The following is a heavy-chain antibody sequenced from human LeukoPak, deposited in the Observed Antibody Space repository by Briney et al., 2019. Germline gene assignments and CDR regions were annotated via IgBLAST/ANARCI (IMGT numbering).Heavy chain of an antibody. CDR3: AKGRSPYSGSYRDAFDI. V-gene: IGHV3-23*01. CDR1: GFTFSSYA. J-gene: IGHJ3*02. CDR2: ISGSGGST. Sequence: PGGSLRLSCAASGFTFSSYAMSWVRQAPGKGLEWVSAISGSGGSTYYADSVKGRFTISRDNSKNTLYLQMNSLRAEDTAVYYCAKGRSPYSGSYRDAFDIWGQGTMVTVSS. D-gene: IGHD1-26*01.